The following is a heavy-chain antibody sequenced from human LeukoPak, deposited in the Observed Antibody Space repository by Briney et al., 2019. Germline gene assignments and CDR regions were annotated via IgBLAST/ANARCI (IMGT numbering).Heavy chain of an antibody. D-gene: IGHD2-2*02. Sequence: PGGSLRLSCAASGFTVSSNYMSWVRQAPGKELEWVSVIYSGGNTYYADSVKGRFTISRDNSKNTLYLQMNSLRAEDTAVYYCARDQGYTFGYGMDVWGKGTTVTVSS. CDR3: ARDQGYTFGYGMDV. CDR1: GFTVSSNY. J-gene: IGHJ6*04. V-gene: IGHV3-53*01. CDR2: IYSGGNT.